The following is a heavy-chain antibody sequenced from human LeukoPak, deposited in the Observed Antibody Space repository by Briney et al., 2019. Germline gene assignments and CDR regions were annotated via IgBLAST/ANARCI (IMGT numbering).Heavy chain of an antibody. D-gene: IGHD3-22*01. Sequence: SETLSLTCTVSGGSISSSSYYWGWIRQPPGKGLEWIGSIYYSGSTYYNPSLKSRVTISVDTSKNQFSLKLSSVTAADTAVYYCARQVTMIPYGMDVWGQGTTVTVSS. J-gene: IGHJ6*02. CDR3: ARQVTMIPYGMDV. V-gene: IGHV4-39*01. CDR1: GGSISSSSYY. CDR2: IYYSGST.